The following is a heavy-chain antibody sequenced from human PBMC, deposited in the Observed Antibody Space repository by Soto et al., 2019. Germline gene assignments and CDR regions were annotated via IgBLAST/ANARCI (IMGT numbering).Heavy chain of an antibody. Sequence: SETLSLTCAVSGGSISGGGFSWSWIRQPPGKGLEWIGYILHTGGTQYNPSLKSRVSMSVDKSKNQFSLHLTSVTAADTAVYYCARLQFGEGFDYWGQGAMLTV. CDR1: GGSISGGGFS. CDR3: ARLQFGEGFDY. D-gene: IGHD3-10*01. J-gene: IGHJ4*02. V-gene: IGHV4-30-2*01. CDR2: ILHTGGT.